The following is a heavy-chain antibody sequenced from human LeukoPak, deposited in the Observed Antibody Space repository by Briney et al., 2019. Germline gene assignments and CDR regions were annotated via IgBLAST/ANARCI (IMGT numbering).Heavy chain of an antibody. CDR2: ISYDGSNK. CDR3: AKTHLITLYYYYGMDV. V-gene: IGHV3-30*18. CDR1: GFTFSSYG. D-gene: IGHD3-22*01. Sequence: GRSLRLSCAASGFTFSSYGMHWVRQAPCKGLEWVAVISYDGSNKYYADSVKGRFTISRDNSKNTLYLQMNSLRAEDTAVYYCAKTHLITLYYYYGMDVWGQGTTVTVSS. J-gene: IGHJ6*02.